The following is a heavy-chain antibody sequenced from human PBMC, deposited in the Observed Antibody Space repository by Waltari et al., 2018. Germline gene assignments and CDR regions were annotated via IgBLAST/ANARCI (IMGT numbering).Heavy chain of an antibody. CDR2: IKQDGSEK. D-gene: IGHD6-19*01. J-gene: IGHJ4*02. CDR1: GFTFSSYW. V-gene: IGHV3-7*01. CDR3: ARFPGLGLASPLDY. Sequence: EVQLVESGGGLVQPGGSLRLSCAASGFTFSSYWMSWVRQAPGKGLEWVANIKQDGSEKYYVDSVKGRLTISRDNAKNSLYLQMNSLRAEDTAVYYCARFPGLGLASPLDYWGQGTLVTVSS.